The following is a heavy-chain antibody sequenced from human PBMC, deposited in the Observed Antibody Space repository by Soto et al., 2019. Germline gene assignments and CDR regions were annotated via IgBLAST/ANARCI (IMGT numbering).Heavy chain of an antibody. CDR3: ATVGGESKGAFDV. J-gene: IGHJ3*01. D-gene: IGHD3-16*01. CDR1: GGTFSNYI. V-gene: IGHV1-69*16. CDR2: IIPSLNVT. Sequence: QVQLVQSAAEVKKPGSSVKVSCEASGGTFSNYIFTWVRQAPGQGLLWLGGIIPSLNVTNYAPNLRGRVTLTADETTNTVYMSLRTLTSDDTAMYFCATVGGESKGAFDVWGQGTLVTVSS.